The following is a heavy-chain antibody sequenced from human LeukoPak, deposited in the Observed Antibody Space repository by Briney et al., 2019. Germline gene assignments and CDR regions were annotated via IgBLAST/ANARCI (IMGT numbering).Heavy chain of an antibody. CDR2: IYYSGST. D-gene: IGHD1-26*01. CDR1: GGSFSGYY. Sequence: SSETLSLTCAVYGGSFSGYYWSWIRQPPGKGLEWIGYIYYSGSTNYNPSLKSRFTISVDTSKNQFSLKLSSVTAADTAVYYCARHEVGAYFDYWGQGTLVTVSS. CDR3: ARHEVGAYFDY. V-gene: IGHV4-59*08. J-gene: IGHJ4*02.